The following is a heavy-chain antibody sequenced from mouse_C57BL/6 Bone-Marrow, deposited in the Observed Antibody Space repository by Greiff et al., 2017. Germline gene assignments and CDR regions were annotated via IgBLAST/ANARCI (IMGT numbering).Heavy chain of an antibody. D-gene: IGHD3-2*02. CDR1: GYTFTSYW. V-gene: IGHV1-64*01. CDR2: IHPNSGST. Sequence: QVQLKQPGAELVKPGASVKLSCKASGYTFTSYWMHWVKQRPGQGLEWIGMIHPNSGSTNSNEKFKSKATLAVDHSSSTAYMQISSLTSEDSAVYYCAKGQLNMDYWGQGTSVTVSS. J-gene: IGHJ4*01. CDR3: AKGQLNMDY.